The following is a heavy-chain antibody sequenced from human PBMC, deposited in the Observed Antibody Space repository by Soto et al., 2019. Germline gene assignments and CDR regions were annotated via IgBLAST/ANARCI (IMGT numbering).Heavy chain of an antibody. CDR1: GDSVSTDSYY. V-gene: IGHV4-61*01. CDR2: IYYSGST. J-gene: IGHJ5*02. D-gene: IGHD3-10*01. Sequence: SETLSLTCTVSGDSVSTDSYYWNWIRQPPGKGLEWIGFIYYSGSTNYNPSLKSRITISVDTSKNQYSLKLTSVTAADTAVYYCARSGSGSYYNGWFDPWGQGTLVTVSS. CDR3: ARSGSGSYYNGWFDP.